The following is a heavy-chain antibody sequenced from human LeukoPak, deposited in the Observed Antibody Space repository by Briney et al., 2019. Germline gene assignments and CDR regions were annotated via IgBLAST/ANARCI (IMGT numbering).Heavy chain of an antibody. D-gene: IGHD6-13*01. CDR1: GFTFSSFW. CDR2: IDYDGRST. CDR3: ATIAAADKDY. J-gene: IGHJ4*02. Sequence: GGSLRLSCVASGFTFSSFWMHWVRQAPGKGLVWVSRIDYDGRSTIYADSVKGRFTISRDNAKNTLYLQMNSLRAEDTAVYYCATIAAADKDYWGQGTLVTVSS. V-gene: IGHV3-74*01.